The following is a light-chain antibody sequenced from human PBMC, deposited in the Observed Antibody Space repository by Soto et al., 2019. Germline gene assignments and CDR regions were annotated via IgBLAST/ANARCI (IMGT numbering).Light chain of an antibody. Sequence: EIVMTQSPATLSVSPGERATLSCRASQSVSSNLAWYQQKPGQAPRLLIYGASTRATGIPARFSGSASGTEFTLTISSLQSEDFAVYYCQQYNNWPTITFGPGTKVDIK. CDR1: QSVSSN. CDR2: GAS. V-gene: IGKV3-15*01. CDR3: QQYNNWPTIT. J-gene: IGKJ3*01.